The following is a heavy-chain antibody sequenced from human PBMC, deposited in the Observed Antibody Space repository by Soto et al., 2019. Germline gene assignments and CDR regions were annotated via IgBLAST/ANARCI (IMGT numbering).Heavy chain of an antibody. Sequence: QVQLVQSGAEVKKPGASVKVSCKASGYTFTSYAMHWVRQAPGQRLEWMGWINAGNGNTKYSQKLQGRVTITRDTAGSNAYMELSSLRSEDTAVHYCGRVYCGSGSYFRFERWGKGTLVSVSS. CDR3: GRVYCGSGSYFRFER. J-gene: IGHJ5*02. CDR2: INAGNGNT. CDR1: GYTFTSYA. V-gene: IGHV1-3*01. D-gene: IGHD3-10*01.